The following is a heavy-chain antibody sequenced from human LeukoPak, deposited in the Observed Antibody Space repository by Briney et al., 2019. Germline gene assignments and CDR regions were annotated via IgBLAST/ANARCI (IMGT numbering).Heavy chain of an antibody. CDR1: GYTFTSYG. CDR2: MNPNSGNT. J-gene: IGHJ4*02. Sequence: ASVKVSCKASGYTFTSYGISWVRQAPGQGLEWMGWMNPNSGNTGYAQKFQGRVTMTRNTSISTAYMELSSLRSEDTAVYYCARGGAGDGYNFSYWGQGTLVTVSS. CDR3: ARGGAGDGYNFSY. V-gene: IGHV1-8*02. D-gene: IGHD5-12*01.